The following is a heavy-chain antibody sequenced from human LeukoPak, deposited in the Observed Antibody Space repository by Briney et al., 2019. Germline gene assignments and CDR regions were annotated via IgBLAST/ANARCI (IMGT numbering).Heavy chain of an antibody. CDR3: ARAGVDLDSSGYYYETNYFDY. D-gene: IGHD3-22*01. Sequence: PSETLSLTCTVSGGSICSYYWSWIRQPPGKGLEWIGYIYYSGSTNYNPSLKSRVTISVDTSKNQFSLKLSSVTAADTAVYYCARAGVDLDSSGYYYETNYFDYWGQGTLVTVSS. J-gene: IGHJ4*02. CDR1: GGSICSYY. CDR2: IYYSGST. V-gene: IGHV4-59*01.